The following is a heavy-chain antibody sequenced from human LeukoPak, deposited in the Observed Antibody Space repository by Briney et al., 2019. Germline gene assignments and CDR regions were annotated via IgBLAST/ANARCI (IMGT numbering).Heavy chain of an antibody. CDR3: AHRGYRDGYIGYYFDY. D-gene: IGHD5-24*01. Sequence: TLSLTCTVSGGSISSSSYYWGWIRQPPGKALEWLALIYWNDDKRYSPSLKSRLTITKDTSKNQVVLTMTNTDPVDTATYYCAHRGYRDGYIGYYFDYWGQGTLVTVSS. J-gene: IGHJ4*02. V-gene: IGHV2-5*01. CDR1: GGSISSSSYY. CDR2: IYWNDDK.